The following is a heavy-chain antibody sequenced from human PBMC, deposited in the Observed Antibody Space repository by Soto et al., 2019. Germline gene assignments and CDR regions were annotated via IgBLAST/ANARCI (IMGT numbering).Heavy chain of an antibody. CDR2: IYHSGNT. D-gene: IGHD2-8*01. CDR3: ARRPDRWMAYAYYFDI. Sequence: PSETLSLTCTFSGVPISSSNWWSWVRQPPGKGLEWMGDIYHSGNTKYNPSLESRVILSVDKSKNQISLSLSSVTAADTAVYYCARRPDRWMAYAYYFDIWGQGTLVTVSS. CDR1: GVPISSSNW. V-gene: IGHV4-4*02. J-gene: IGHJ4*02.